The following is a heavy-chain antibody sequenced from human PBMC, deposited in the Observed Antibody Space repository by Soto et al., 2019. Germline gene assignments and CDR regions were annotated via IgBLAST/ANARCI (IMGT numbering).Heavy chain of an antibody. CDR3: APGSASTYGYFDH. V-gene: IGHV4-30-4*01. Sequence: PSETLSLTCTVSGGSVTSDEDYWTWIRQSPGKGLEWIGYISNSGSTGYNPSLKTRLSMSVDRSKNQFTLRLTSVTAADTAVYFCAPGSASTYGYFDHWGQGTQVTLSS. J-gene: IGHJ4*02. CDR1: GGSVTSDEDY. D-gene: IGHD3-10*01. CDR2: ISNSGST.